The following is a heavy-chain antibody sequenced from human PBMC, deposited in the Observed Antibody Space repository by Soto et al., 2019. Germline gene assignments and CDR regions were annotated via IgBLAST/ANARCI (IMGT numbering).Heavy chain of an antibody. Sequence: QVQLVESGGGVVQPGRSLRLSCAASGFTFSSYGMHWVRQAPGKGLEWVAVIWYDGSNKYYADSVKGRFTISRDNSKNTLYLQMNRLRAEDTAVYYCARGWGPGYSSSWYGFDPWGQGTLVTVSS. CDR3: ARGWGPGYSSSWYGFDP. V-gene: IGHV3-33*01. CDR1: GFTFSSYG. D-gene: IGHD6-13*01. J-gene: IGHJ5*02. CDR2: IWYDGSNK.